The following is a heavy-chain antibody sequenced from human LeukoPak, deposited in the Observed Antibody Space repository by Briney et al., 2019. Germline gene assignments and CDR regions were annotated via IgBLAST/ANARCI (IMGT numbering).Heavy chain of an antibody. CDR2: ISGSGGST. J-gene: IGHJ4*02. CDR3: AKAQDIVVVPAAMGFDY. V-gene: IGHV3-23*01. D-gene: IGHD2-2*01. CDR1: GFTFSSYA. Sequence: GGSLRLSCAASGFTFSSYAMSWVRQAPGKGLEWVSAISGSGGSTYYADSVKGRFTISRDNSKTTLYLQMNSLRAEDTAVYYCAKAQDIVVVPAAMGFDYWGQGTLVTVSS.